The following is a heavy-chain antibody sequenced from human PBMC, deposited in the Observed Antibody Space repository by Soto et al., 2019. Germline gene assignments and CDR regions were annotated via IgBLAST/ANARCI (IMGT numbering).Heavy chain of an antibody. CDR1: GFTFSSYG. Sequence: GGSLRLSCAASGFTFSSYGMHWVRQAPGKGLEWVAVISYDGSNKYYADSVKGRFTISRDNSKNTLYLQMNSLRAEDTAVYYCANPSGPYSSGWQDLFDCWGQGTLVTVSS. CDR2: ISYDGSNK. V-gene: IGHV3-30*18. CDR3: ANPSGPYSSGWQDLFDC. J-gene: IGHJ4*02. D-gene: IGHD6-19*01.